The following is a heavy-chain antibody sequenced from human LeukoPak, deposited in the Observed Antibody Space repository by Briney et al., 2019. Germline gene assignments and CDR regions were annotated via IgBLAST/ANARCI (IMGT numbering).Heavy chain of an antibody. J-gene: IGHJ3*02. Sequence: PGGSLRLSCAASGFTFSSYGMHWVRQAPGKGLEWVAVISYDGSNKYYADSVKGRFTISRDNSKNTLYLQMDSLRAEDTAVYYCAKPLGRATMNAFDIWGQGTMVTVSS. CDR2: ISYDGSNK. CDR3: AKPLGRATMNAFDI. D-gene: IGHD5-12*01. V-gene: IGHV3-30*18. CDR1: GFTFSSYG.